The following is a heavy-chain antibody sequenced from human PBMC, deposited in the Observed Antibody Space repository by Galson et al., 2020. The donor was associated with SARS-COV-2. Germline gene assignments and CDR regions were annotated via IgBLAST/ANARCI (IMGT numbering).Heavy chain of an antibody. CDR3: ASCIAAAEGFDP. J-gene: IGHJ5*02. Sequence: GGSLRLSCAASGFTFSSYAMHWVRQAPGKGLEWVAVISYDGSNKYYADSVKGRFTISRDNSKNTLYLQMNSLRAEDTAVYYCASCIAAAEGFDPWGQGTLVTVSS. CDR2: ISYDGSNK. D-gene: IGHD6-13*01. CDR1: GFTFSSYA. V-gene: IGHV3-30*04.